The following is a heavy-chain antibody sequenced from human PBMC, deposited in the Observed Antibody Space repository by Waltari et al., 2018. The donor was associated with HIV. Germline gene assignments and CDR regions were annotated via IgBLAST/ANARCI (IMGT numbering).Heavy chain of an antibody. Sequence: QVQLQESGPGLVKPSETLSLTCTVSGGSISSYYWSWIRQPPGKGLEWIGYIYYSGSTNYNPSLKSRVTISVDTSKNQFSLKLSSVTAADTAVYYCAREGRGGSDYFDYWGQGTLVTVSS. J-gene: IGHJ4*02. CDR3: AREGRGGSDYFDY. CDR2: IYYSGST. CDR1: GGSISSYY. D-gene: IGHD1-26*01. V-gene: IGHV4-59*01.